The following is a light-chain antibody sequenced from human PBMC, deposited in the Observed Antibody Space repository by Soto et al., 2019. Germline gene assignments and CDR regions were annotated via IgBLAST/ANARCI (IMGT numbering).Light chain of an antibody. J-gene: IGLJ1*01. V-gene: IGLV1-47*02. CDR2: SNN. CDR3: CSYAGSYNHV. CDR1: SSNIGGTNY. Sequence: QSVLTQPPSASGTPGQRVFISCSGSSSNIGGTNYAYWYQQLPGAAPKLLMHSNNLRPSGVPERISGSKSGTSASLAISGLQAEDEADYYCCSYAGSYNHVFGTGTKVTV.